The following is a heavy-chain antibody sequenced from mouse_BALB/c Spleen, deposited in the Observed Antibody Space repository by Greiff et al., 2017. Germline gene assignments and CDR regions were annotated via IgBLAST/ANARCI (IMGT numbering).Heavy chain of an antibody. CDR3: ARYGNYLVYFDY. J-gene: IGHJ2*01. V-gene: IGHV3-6*02. CDR2: ISYDGSN. Sequence: EVQLQESGPGLVKPSQSLSLTCSVTGYSITSGYYWNWIRQFPGNKLEWMGYISYDGSNNYNPSLKNRISITRDTSKNQLFLKLNSVTTEDTATYYCARYGNYLVYFDYWGQGTTLTVSS. CDR1: GYSITSGYY. D-gene: IGHD2-1*01.